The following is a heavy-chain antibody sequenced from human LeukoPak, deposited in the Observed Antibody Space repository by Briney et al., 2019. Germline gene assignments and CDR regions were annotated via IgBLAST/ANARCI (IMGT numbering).Heavy chain of an antibody. J-gene: IGHJ5*01. CDR2: ISASGGTT. Sequence: QSGGSLRLSCAASGFTLNNYAMSWVRQAPGKGLEWVSAISASGGTTYYADSVKGRFTISKDNSENTLFLQMNSLRAEDTAVYYCAKEPREYCSSTSCPNWFDSWGQGTLVTVSS. CDR3: AKEPREYCSSTSCPNWFDS. V-gene: IGHV3-23*01. D-gene: IGHD2-2*01. CDR1: GFTLNNYA.